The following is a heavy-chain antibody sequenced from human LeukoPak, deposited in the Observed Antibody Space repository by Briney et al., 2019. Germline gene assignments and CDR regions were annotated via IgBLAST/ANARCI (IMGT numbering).Heavy chain of an antibody. CDR1: GYTFTGYH. CDR3: ARGVGYSSSWYELGY. Sequence: ASVKVSCKASGYTFTGYHMHWVRQATGQGLEWMGWMNPNSGNTGYAQKFQGRVTMTRNTSISTAYMELSSLRSEDTAVYYCARGVGYSSSWYELGYWGQGTLVTVSS. D-gene: IGHD6-13*01. V-gene: IGHV1-8*02. J-gene: IGHJ4*02. CDR2: MNPNSGNT.